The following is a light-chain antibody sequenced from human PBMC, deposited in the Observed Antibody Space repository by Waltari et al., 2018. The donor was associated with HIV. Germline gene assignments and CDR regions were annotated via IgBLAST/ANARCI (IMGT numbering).Light chain of an antibody. J-gene: IGKJ2*01. CDR2: GAS. CDR3: QQYNNWPLYT. V-gene: IGKV3-15*01. Sequence: EIVMTQSPATLSLSPGERATLPCRASQSVSSNLAWYQQKPGQAPRLLIYGASTRATGIPARFSGSGSGTEFTLTISSLQSEDFAVYYCQQYNNWPLYTFGQGTKLEI. CDR1: QSVSSN.